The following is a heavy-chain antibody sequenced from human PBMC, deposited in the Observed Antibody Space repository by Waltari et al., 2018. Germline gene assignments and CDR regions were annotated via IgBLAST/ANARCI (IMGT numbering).Heavy chain of an antibody. CDR3: ARDRNWNGRVFDY. J-gene: IGHJ4*02. CDR2: ISSSSSYT. V-gene: IGHV3-11*06. Sequence: QVQLVESGGGLVKPGGSLRLSCAASGFNFSDSYMRWTRQAPGKGLEWVSYISSSSSYTNYADSVKGRFTISRDNAKNSLYLQMNSLRAEDTAVYYCARDRNWNGRVFDYWGQGTLVTVSS. CDR1: GFNFSDSY. D-gene: IGHD1-20*01.